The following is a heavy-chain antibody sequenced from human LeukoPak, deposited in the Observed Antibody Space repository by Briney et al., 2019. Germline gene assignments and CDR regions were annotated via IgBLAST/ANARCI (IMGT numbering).Heavy chain of an antibody. CDR3: ARDPVKYSSSSLAAREYFQH. V-gene: IGHV1-69*05. D-gene: IGHD6-6*01. CDR2: IIPIFGTA. Sequence: GASVKVSCKASGYTFTGYYMHWVRQAPGQGLEWMGGIIPIFGTANYAQKFQGRVTITTDESTSTAYMELSSLRSGETAVYYCARDPVKYSSSSLAAREYFQHWGQGTLVTVSS. J-gene: IGHJ1*01. CDR1: GYTFTGYY.